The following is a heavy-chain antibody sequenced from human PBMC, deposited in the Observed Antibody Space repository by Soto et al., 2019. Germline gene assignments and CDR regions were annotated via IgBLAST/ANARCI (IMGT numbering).Heavy chain of an antibody. Sequence: QITLNESGPTVVRPTETLTLTCRFSGFSLTTSGVGVGWIRQSPGKAPEWLALIYWDDDKRYSASLKSRLTITKDTSKNQVVLTVSDLDPTDTATYYCAHRVLRTVFGLVTTTAIYFDFWGQGTPAAVSS. D-gene: IGHD3-3*01. J-gene: IGHJ4*02. CDR3: AHRVLRTVFGLVTTTAIYFDF. CDR2: IYWDDDK. CDR1: GFSLTTSGVG. V-gene: IGHV2-5*02.